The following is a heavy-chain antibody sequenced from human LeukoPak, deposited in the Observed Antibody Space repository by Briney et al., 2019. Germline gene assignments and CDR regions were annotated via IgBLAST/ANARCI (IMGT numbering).Heavy chain of an antibody. Sequence: SETLSLTCAVYGGSFSGYYWSWIRQPPGKGLEWIGEINHSGSTNYNPSLKSRVTISADPSKTQFSLKLTSVTAADTAVYYCATRGDYSDTSGNSYDALDIWGQGTMVTVSS. J-gene: IGHJ3*02. CDR1: GGSFSGYY. V-gene: IGHV4-34*01. D-gene: IGHD3-22*01. CDR2: INHSGST. CDR3: ATRGDYSDTSGNSYDALDI.